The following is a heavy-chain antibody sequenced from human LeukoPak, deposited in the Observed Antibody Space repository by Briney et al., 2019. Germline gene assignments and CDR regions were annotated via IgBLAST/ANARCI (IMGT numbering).Heavy chain of an antibody. CDR2: INHSGST. CDR1: GGSFSGYY. V-gene: IGHV4-34*01. CDR3: ARGCYYGSGSYYNY. Sequence: PSETLSLTCAVYGGSFSGYYWSWIRQPPGKGLEWTGEINHSGSTNYNPSLKSRVTISVDTSKNQFSLKLSSVTAADTAVYYCARGCYYGSGSYYNYWGQGTLVTVSS. J-gene: IGHJ4*02. D-gene: IGHD3-10*01.